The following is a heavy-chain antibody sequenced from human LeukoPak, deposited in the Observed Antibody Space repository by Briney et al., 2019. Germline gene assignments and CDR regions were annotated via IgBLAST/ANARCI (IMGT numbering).Heavy chain of an antibody. CDR2: IYTSRST. V-gene: IGHV4-4*07. D-gene: IGHD1-26*01. Sequence: SETLSLTCTVSGVSISSYYWRWIRQPAGKGLEWIGRIYTSRSTNYNPSLKSRVTMSVDTSKNQCSLKLSSVTAADTAVYYCAGAMAGPTMNWFDPWGQGTLVTVSS. CDR1: GVSISSYY. J-gene: IGHJ5*02. CDR3: AGAMAGPTMNWFDP.